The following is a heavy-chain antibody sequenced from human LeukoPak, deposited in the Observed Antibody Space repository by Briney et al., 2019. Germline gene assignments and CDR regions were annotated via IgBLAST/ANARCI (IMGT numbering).Heavy chain of an antibody. Sequence: GGSLRLSCTGPGFTLSSYAMNWVRRAPGQGLEWVSSISSSSSDIYYTDSVKGRFTISRDNAKNSLYLQMNSLRAEDTAVYYCVTDYGGSSGAFDIWGHGTMVTVSS. CDR3: VTDYGGSSGAFDI. D-gene: IGHD4-23*01. J-gene: IGHJ3*02. V-gene: IGHV3-21*01. CDR2: ISSSSSDI. CDR1: GFTLSSYA.